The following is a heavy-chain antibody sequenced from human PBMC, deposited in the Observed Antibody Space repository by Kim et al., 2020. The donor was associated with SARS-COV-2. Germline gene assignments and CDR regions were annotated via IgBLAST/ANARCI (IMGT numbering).Heavy chain of an antibody. CDR1: GFTFSSYE. J-gene: IGHJ6*02. CDR3: ASASLGYCSGGSCYSGGMDV. Sequence: GGSLRLSCAASGFTFSSYEMNWVRQAPGKGLEWVSYISSSGSTIYYADSVKGRFTISRDNAKNSLYLQMNSLRAEDTAVYYCASASLGYCSGGSCYSGGMDVWGQGTTVTVSS. V-gene: IGHV3-48*03. D-gene: IGHD2-15*01. CDR2: ISSSGSTI.